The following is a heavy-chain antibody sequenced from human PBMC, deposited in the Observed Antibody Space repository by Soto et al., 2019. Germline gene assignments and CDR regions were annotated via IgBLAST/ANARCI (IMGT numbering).Heavy chain of an antibody. Sequence: QVQLQESGPGLVKPSQTLSLTCTVSGGSISSGDYYWSWIRQPPGKGLEWIGYIYYSGSTYYNPSLRSRVTISVDTSKSQFSLKLRSVPAADTAVYYCAIGITMVRGVILQYFQHWGQGTLVTVSS. CDR1: GGSISSGDYY. D-gene: IGHD3-10*01. CDR3: AIGITMVRGVILQYFQH. J-gene: IGHJ1*01. V-gene: IGHV4-30-4*01. CDR2: IYYSGST.